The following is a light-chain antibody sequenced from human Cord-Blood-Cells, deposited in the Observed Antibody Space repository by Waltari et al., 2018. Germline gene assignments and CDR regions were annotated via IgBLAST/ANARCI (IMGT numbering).Light chain of an antibody. V-gene: IGKV1-39*01. CDR2: AAS. Sequence: DIQMTQSPSSLSASVGDRVTSPCRAIQSISSYLNWYQQKPGKAPKLLIYAASSLQSGVPSRFGGSGSGTDFTLSISSLQPEDFATYYCQQSYGTPWTFGQGTKVEIK. CDR1: QSISSY. CDR3: QQSYGTPWT. J-gene: IGKJ1*01.